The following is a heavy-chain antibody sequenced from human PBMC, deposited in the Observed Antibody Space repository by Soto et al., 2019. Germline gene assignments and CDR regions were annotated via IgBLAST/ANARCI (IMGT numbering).Heavy chain of an antibody. J-gene: IGHJ6*02. CDR1: GFTFSSYS. Sequence: PGGSLRLSCAASGFTFSSYSMNWVRQAPGKGLEWVSYISSSSSTIYYADSVKGRFTISRDNAKNSLYLQMDSLRDEDTAVYYCARWGRFLELDYYYGMDVWGQGTTVTVSS. CDR3: ARWGRFLELDYYYGMDV. D-gene: IGHD3-3*01. V-gene: IGHV3-48*02. CDR2: ISSSSSTI.